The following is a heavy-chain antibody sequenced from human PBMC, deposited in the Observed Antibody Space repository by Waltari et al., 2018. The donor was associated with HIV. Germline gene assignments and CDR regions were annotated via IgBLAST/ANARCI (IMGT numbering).Heavy chain of an antibody. Sequence: EVQLMESGGALVQSGGSLRLSCVVSGFHFNSYWMHWIRQVPGKGLLWVSRINPDGRSTDYADSVKGRFTISRDNAKNMLYLQLNSLRAEDTALYYCTRGGCGGSCHNPGDDWGQGTLVTVSS. V-gene: IGHV3-74*01. CDR1: GFHFNSYW. CDR2: INPDGRST. J-gene: IGHJ4*01. D-gene: IGHD2-21*01. CDR3: TRGGCGGSCHNPGDD.